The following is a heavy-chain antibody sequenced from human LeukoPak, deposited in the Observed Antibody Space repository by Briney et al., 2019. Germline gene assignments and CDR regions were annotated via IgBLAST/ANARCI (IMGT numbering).Heavy chain of an antibody. CDR3: ARASRYSGSTSCLDY. J-gene: IGHJ4*02. CDR1: GYTFTSYD. V-gene: IGHV1-8*01. D-gene: IGHD2-2*01. Sequence: ASVKVSCKASGYTFTSYDINWVRQATGQRLEWMGWMNPNSGNTGYAQKFQGRVTMTRNTSISTAYMELSSLRSEDTAIYYCARASRYSGSTSCLDYWGQGTLVTVSS. CDR2: MNPNSGNT.